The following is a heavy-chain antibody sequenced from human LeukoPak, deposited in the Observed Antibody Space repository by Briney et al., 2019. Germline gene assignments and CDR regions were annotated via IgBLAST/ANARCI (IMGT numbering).Heavy chain of an antibody. CDR2: IWYDGSNK. V-gene: IGHV3-30*02. CDR3: ARSPYNWNDSPYYMDV. J-gene: IGHJ6*03. CDR1: GFTFNSYG. D-gene: IGHD1-1*01. Sequence: GGSLRLSCAASGFTFNSYGIHWVRQAPGKGLEWVAFIWYDGSNKYYADSVKGRFTISRDNSKNTLYLQMNSLRAEDTAVYYCARSPYNWNDSPYYMDVWGKGTTVTVSS.